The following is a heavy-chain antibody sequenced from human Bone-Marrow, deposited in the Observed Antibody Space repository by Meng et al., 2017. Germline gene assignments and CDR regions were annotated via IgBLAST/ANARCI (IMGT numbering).Heavy chain of an antibody. V-gene: IGHV1-46*01. Sequence: ASVKVSCKASGYTFTSYYMHWVRQAPGQGLEWMGIINPSGGSTSYAQKLQGRVTMTTDTSTSTAYMELRSLRSDDTAVYYCARDPIVGPTVVTPFHWFDPWGQGTLVTVSS. CDR2: INPSGGST. CDR3: ARDPIVGPTVVTPFHWFDP. D-gene: IGHD4-23*01. J-gene: IGHJ5*02. CDR1: GYTFTSYY.